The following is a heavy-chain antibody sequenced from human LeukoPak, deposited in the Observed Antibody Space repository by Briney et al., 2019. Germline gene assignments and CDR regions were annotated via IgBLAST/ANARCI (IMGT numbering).Heavy chain of an antibody. J-gene: IGHJ4*02. CDR2: ISYDGSNK. Sequence: GGSLRLSRAASGFTFSSYAMHWVRQAPGKGLEWVAVISYDGSNKYYADSVKGRFTISRVNSKNTLYLQMNSLRAEDTAVYYCARDERNDFWSGYNFDYWGQGTLVTVSS. D-gene: IGHD3-3*01. V-gene: IGHV3-30-3*01. CDR1: GFTFSSYA. CDR3: ARDERNDFWSGYNFDY.